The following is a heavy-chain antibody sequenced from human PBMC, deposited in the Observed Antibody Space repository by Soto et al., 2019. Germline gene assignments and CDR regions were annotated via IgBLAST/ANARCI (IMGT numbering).Heavy chain of an antibody. CDR3: ARGWQWISY. V-gene: IGHV3-64*07. Sequence: EVQLVESGGGLVQPGGSLRLSCAASGFTFSTYAMEWVRQAPGKGLEYVSAISSNGGSTYYADSVKGRFIISRDNSKNTLYLQMGSLRAEDMAVYYCARGWQWISYWGQGTLVTVSS. CDR2: ISSNGGST. CDR1: GFTFSTYA. J-gene: IGHJ4*02. D-gene: IGHD6-19*01.